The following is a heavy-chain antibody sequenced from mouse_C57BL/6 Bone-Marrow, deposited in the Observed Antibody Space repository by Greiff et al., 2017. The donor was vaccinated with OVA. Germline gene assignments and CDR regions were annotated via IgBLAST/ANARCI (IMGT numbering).Heavy chain of an antibody. Sequence: VQLQQPGAELVKPGASVKVSCKASGYTFTSYWMHWVKQRPGQGLEWIGVIDPSDSYTNYNQKFKGKATLTVDTSSSTAYMQLSSLTSEDSAVYYCARDYYGSSHWYFDVWGTGTTVTVSS. V-gene: IGHV1-59*01. D-gene: IGHD1-1*01. CDR2: IDPSDSYT. J-gene: IGHJ1*03. CDR3: ARDYYGSSHWYFDV. CDR1: GYTFTSYW.